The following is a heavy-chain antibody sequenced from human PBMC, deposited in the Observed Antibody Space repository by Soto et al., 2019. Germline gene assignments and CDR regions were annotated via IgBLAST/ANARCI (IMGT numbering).Heavy chain of an antibody. CDR3: AKDLIYGYNSGRPFDS. CDR1: GFTFSSFA. J-gene: IGHJ4*02. Sequence: EVQLLESGGGLVQPGGSLRLSCAASGFTFSSFAMSWVRQAPGKGLAWVSAIGSRGDSTYYADSVKGRFTISRDNSKNTLYLQMNSLRAEDTAVYYCAKDLIYGYNSGRPFDSWCQGTLVTVSS. CDR2: IGSRGDST. V-gene: IGHV3-23*01. D-gene: IGHD6-19*01.